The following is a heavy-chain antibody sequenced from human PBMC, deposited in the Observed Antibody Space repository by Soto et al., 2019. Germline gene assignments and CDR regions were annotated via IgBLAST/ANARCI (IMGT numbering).Heavy chain of an antibody. D-gene: IGHD3-10*01. CDR1: GGSISSGGYY. J-gene: IGHJ3*02. V-gene: IGHV4-31*03. CDR3: ARDKMVRGVTRLNAFDI. Sequence: SETLSLTCTVSGGSISSGGYYWSWIRQHPGKGLEWIGYIYYSGSTYYNPSLKSRVTISVDTSKNQFSLKLSSVTAADTAVYYCARDKMVRGVTRLNAFDIWGQGTMVTVSS. CDR2: IYYSGST.